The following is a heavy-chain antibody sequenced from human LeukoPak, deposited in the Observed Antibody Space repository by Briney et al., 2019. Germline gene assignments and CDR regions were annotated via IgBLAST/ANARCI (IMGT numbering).Heavy chain of an antibody. Sequence: GGSLRLSCAASGFTFSDYYMNWIRQAPGKGLEWVSFISSTGSTIYYADSVKGRFTISRDNAKNSLYLQMNSLRAEDTAVYYCARGYYDFWSGYSIIDYWGQGTLVTVSS. CDR3: ARGYYDFWSGYSIIDY. V-gene: IGHV3-11*04. J-gene: IGHJ4*02. CDR1: GFTFSDYY. CDR2: ISSTGSTI. D-gene: IGHD3-3*01.